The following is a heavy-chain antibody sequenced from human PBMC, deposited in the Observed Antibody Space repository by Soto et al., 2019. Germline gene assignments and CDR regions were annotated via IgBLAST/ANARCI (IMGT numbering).Heavy chain of an antibody. Sequence: QVPLVESGGGVVQPGRSLRLSCVASGFTFSNYGMHWVRQAPGKGLEWVSVMYSGGRTNYADSVKGRFTISRDNSKNTLFLQMNSLRAEDTAVYYCARGAYAGGQFDYWGQGTPVTVSS. D-gene: IGHD3-10*01. CDR3: ARGAYAGGQFDY. CDR1: GFTFSNYG. J-gene: IGHJ4*02. V-gene: IGHV3-NL1*01. CDR2: MYSGGRT.